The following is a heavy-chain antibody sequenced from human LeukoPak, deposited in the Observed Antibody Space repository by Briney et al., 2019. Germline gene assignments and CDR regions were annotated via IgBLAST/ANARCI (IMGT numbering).Heavy chain of an antibody. J-gene: IGHJ5*02. CDR2: IIPILGIA. CDR1: GGTFSSYA. CDR3: ARDRAYCGGDCYSNWFDP. Sequence: SVKVSCKASGGTFSSYAISWVRQAPGQGLEWMGRIIPILGIANYAQKFQGRVTITADKSTSTAYMELSSLRSEDTAVYYCARDRAYCGGDCYSNWFDPWGQGTWSPSPQ. D-gene: IGHD2-21*02. V-gene: IGHV1-69*04.